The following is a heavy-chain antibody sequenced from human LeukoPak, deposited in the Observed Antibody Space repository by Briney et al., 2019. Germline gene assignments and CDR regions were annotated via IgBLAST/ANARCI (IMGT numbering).Heavy chain of an antibody. Sequence: GGSLRLSCAASGFTFSNYNMNWVRQAPGKGLEWVAFIRYDGSNKYYADSVKGRFTISRDNSKNTLYLQMNSLRAEDTAVYYCAKDHSNALLRFGEVIRKTRDGYFDYWGQGTLVTVSS. CDR1: GFTFSNYN. V-gene: IGHV3-30*02. CDR2: IRYDGSNK. D-gene: IGHD3-10*01. J-gene: IGHJ4*02. CDR3: AKDHSNALLRFGEVIRKTRDGYFDY.